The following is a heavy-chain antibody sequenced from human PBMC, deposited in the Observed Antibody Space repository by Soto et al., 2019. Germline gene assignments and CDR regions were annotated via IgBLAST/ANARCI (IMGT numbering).Heavy chain of an antibody. CDR3: ARSGYCSGGSCYRAGDYYYYMDV. D-gene: IGHD2-15*01. V-gene: IGHV1-69*02. CDR1: GGTFSSYT. Sequence: QVQLVQSGAEVKKPGSSVKVSCKASGGTFSSYTISWVRQAPGQGLEWMGRIIPILGIANYAQKFQGRVTITADKSTGTAYVELSGLRSEDTAVYYCARSGYCSGGSCYRAGDYYYYMDVWGKGTTVTVSS. CDR2: IIPILGIA. J-gene: IGHJ6*03.